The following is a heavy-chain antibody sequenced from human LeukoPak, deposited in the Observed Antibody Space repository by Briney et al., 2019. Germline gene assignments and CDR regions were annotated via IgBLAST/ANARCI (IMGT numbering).Heavy chain of an antibody. V-gene: IGHV3-9*03. CDR2: ISRNSGSI. Sequence: GRSLRLSCAASGFTFDDYAMHWLRQAPGKGLEWVSGISRNSGSIGYADSVKGRFTISRDNAKNSLYLQMNSLRAEDMALYYCAKGQGAYYYGSGRFDPWGQGTLVTVSS. CDR1: GFTFDDYA. D-gene: IGHD3-10*01. CDR3: AKGQGAYYYGSGRFDP. J-gene: IGHJ5*02.